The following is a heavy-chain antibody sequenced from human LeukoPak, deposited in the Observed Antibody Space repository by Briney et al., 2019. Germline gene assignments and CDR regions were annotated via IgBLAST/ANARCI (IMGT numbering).Heavy chain of an antibody. CDR1: GGSISSYY. CDR2: IYYSGST. V-gene: IGHV4-59*08. CDR3: ARYDYGDDNWFDP. Sequence: SETLSLTCTVSGGSISSYYWSWIRQPPGKGLEWIGYIYYSGSTNYNPSLKSRVTISVDTSKNQFSLKLSSVTAADTAVYYCARYDYGDDNWFDPWGQGTLVTVPS. D-gene: IGHD4-17*01. J-gene: IGHJ5*02.